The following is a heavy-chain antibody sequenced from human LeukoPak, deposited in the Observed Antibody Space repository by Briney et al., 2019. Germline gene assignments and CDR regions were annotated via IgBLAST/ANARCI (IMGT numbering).Heavy chain of an antibody. CDR2: ISGWGGST. CDR3: ARVYDVLTGGFDH. CDR1: GFTFSTYA. J-gene: IGHJ4*02. Sequence: GGSLRLSCAASGFTFSTYAMSWVRQAPGKGLEWVSTISGWGGSTYYADSVKGRFTISRDNSNNALFLQMNSLGADDTAVYYCARVYDVLTGGFDHWGQGALVTVSS. V-gene: IGHV3-23*01. D-gene: IGHD3-9*01.